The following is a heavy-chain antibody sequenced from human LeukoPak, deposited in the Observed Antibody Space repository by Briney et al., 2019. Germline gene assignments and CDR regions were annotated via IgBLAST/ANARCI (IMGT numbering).Heavy chain of an antibody. Sequence: GGSLRLSCAASGFTFSRFNMNWVRQAPGKGLEWVSSIGSSSTYEYYAGSVKGRFTISRDNAKNSLYLQMDSLRDEDTAVYYCARERGYSYGYGDYWSQGTLVTVSS. J-gene: IGHJ4*02. CDR1: GFTFSRFN. D-gene: IGHD5-18*01. CDR3: ARERGYSYGYGDY. CDR2: IGSSSTYE. V-gene: IGHV3-21*01.